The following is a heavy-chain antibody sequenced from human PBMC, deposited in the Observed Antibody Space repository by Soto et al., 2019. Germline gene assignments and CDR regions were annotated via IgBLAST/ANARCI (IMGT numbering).Heavy chain of an antibody. Sequence: PGGSLRLSCAPSGFTFSSYAMHWVRQAPGKGLEWVAVISYDGSNKYYADSVKGRFTISRDNSKNTLYLQMNSLRAEDTAVYYCARDALYYYDSSGYYYPDYWGQGTLVTVSS. CDR1: GFTFSSYA. J-gene: IGHJ4*02. D-gene: IGHD3-22*01. CDR3: ARDALYYYDSSGYYYPDY. CDR2: ISYDGSNK. V-gene: IGHV3-30-3*01.